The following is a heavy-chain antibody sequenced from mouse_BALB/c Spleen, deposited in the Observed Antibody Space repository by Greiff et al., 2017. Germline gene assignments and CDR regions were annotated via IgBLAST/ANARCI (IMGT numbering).Heavy chain of an antibody. D-gene: IGHD3-1*01. Sequence: VHVKQSGPELVKPGASVKISCKASGYSFTGYYMHWVKQSHVKSLEWIGRINPYNGATSYNQNFKDKASLTVDKSSSTAYMELHSLTSEDSAVYYCARSSSAYYYAMDYWGQGTSVTVSS. CDR3: ARSSSAYYYAMDY. CDR2: INPYNGAT. CDR1: GYSFTGYY. V-gene: IGHV1-31*01. J-gene: IGHJ4*01.